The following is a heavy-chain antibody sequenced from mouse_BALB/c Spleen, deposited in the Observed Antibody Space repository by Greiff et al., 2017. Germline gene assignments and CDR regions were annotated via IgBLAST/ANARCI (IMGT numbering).Heavy chain of an antibody. CDR3: AIYRYDVRAWFAY. V-gene: IGHV14-1*02. CDR1: GFNIKDYY. J-gene: IGHJ3*01. Sequence: VQLQQSGAELVRPGALVKLSCKASGFNIKDYYMHWVKQRPEQGLEWIGWIDPENGNTIYDPKFQGKASITADTSSNTAYLQLSSLTSEDTAVYYCAIYRYDVRAWFAYWGQGTLVTVSA. D-gene: IGHD2-14*01. CDR2: IDPENGNT.